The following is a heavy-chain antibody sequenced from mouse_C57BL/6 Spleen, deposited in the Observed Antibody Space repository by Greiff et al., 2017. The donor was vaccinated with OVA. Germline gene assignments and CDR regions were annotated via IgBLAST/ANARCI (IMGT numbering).Heavy chain of an antibody. CDR3: ARNYGSSSWLAY. J-gene: IGHJ3*01. V-gene: IGHV1-82*01. D-gene: IGHD1-1*01. CDR1: GYAFSSSW. CDR2: FYPGDGDT. Sequence: VKLQQSGPELVKPGASVKISCKASGYAFSSSWMNWVKQRPGKGLEWIGRFYPGDGDTNYNGKFKGKATLTADKSSSKAYMQLSSLTSEDSAVYFCARNYGSSSWLAYWGQGTLVTVSA.